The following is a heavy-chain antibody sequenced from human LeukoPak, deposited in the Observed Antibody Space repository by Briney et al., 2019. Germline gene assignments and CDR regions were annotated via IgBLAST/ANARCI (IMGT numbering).Heavy chain of an antibody. D-gene: IGHD3-10*01. CDR2: IWYDGSNK. CDR3: ARARCLWFGGLDY. J-gene: IGHJ4*02. V-gene: IGHV3-33*01. CDR1: GFTFSSYG. Sequence: GRSLRPSCAASGFTFSSYGMHWVRQAPGKGLEWVAVIWYDGSNKYYADSVKGRFTISRDNSKNTLYLQMNSLRAEDTAVYYCARARCLWFGGLDYWGQGTLVTVSS.